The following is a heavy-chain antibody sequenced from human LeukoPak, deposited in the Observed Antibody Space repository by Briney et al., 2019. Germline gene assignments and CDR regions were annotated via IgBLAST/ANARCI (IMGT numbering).Heavy chain of an antibody. D-gene: IGHD3-10*01. CDR3: VIEPADRGVYYFDF. CDR2: TYYSEST. Sequence: SQTLSLTCTVSGGSISSGDYYWSWIRQPPGKGLEWIGYTYYSESTYYNPSLKSRVTISVDTSKNQFSLKLSSVTAADTALYYCVIEPADRGVYYFDFWGQGTLVTVSS. J-gene: IGHJ4*02. CDR1: GGSISSGDYY. V-gene: IGHV4-30-4*08.